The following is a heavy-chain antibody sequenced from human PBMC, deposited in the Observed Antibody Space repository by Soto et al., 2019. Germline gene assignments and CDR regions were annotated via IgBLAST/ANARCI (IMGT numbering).Heavy chain of an antibody. J-gene: IGHJ4*02. CDR1: GYSISSSNW. V-gene: IGHV4-28*01. D-gene: IGHD1-26*01. Sequence: VQLKESGPGLVKPSDTLSLTCAVSGYSISSSNWWGWIRQPPGKGLEWIGDIYYSGTTYYNPSLKSRVTMSVDTYKNQFSLKLTSVTAVDTAVYDCARREIQGPIDYWGQGTLVTVSS. CDR2: IYYSGTT. CDR3: ARREIQGPIDY.